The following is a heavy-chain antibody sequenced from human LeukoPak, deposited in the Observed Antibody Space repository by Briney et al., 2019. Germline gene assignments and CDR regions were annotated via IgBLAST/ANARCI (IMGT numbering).Heavy chain of an antibody. V-gene: IGHV1-2*02. D-gene: IGHD3-22*01. CDR1: GYTFTGYY. CDR2: INPNSGGT. J-gene: IGHJ3*02. Sequence: ASVKVSCKASGYTFTGYYMHWVRQAPGQGLEWMGWINPNSGGTNYAQKFQGRVTMTRDTSISTAYMELSRLRSDDTAVYYYASLDYYDRAFDIWGQGTMVTVSS. CDR3: ASLDYYDRAFDI.